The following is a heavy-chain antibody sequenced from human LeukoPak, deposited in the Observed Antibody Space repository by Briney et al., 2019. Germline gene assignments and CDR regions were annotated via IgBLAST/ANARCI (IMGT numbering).Heavy chain of an antibody. CDR1: GGSISSYY. Sequence: SETLSLTCTVSGGSISSYYWSWIRQPPGKGLEWIGYIYYSGSTNYNPSLKSRVTISVDTSKNQFSLKLSSVTAAGTAVYYCARASYSYGSYYYYYGMDVWGQGTTVTVSS. J-gene: IGHJ6*02. V-gene: IGHV4-59*01. CDR3: ARASYSYGSYYYYYGMDV. D-gene: IGHD5-18*01. CDR2: IYYSGST.